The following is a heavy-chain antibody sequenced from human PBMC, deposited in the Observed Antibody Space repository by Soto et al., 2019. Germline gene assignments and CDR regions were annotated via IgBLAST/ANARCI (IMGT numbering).Heavy chain of an antibody. CDR2: ITGSGGST. J-gene: IGHJ4*02. V-gene: IGHV3-23*01. CDR3: AKARGAMVWGAAFYFDY. Sequence: VGSLRLSCAASGFTFTIYAMSWVRQAPGKGLEWVSAITGSGGSTYYADSVKGRFTISRDNSKNTLYLQMNSLRAEDTAVYYCAKARGAMVWGAAFYFDYWGQGTLVTVSS. CDR1: GFTFTIYA. D-gene: IGHD3-10*01.